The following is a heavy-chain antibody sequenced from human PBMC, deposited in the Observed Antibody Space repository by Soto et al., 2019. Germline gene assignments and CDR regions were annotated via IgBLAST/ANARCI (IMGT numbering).Heavy chain of an antibody. CDR2: IKQDGSEK. CDR1: GFSLSDHY. Sequence: GGSLRLSCAASGFSLSDHYMDWVRQAPGKGLEWVANIKQDGSEKYYVDSVKGRFTISRDNAKNSLYLQMNSLRAEDTAVYYCARDPSIVLVPAATYYYYYYGMDVWGQGTTVTVSS. V-gene: IGHV3-7*01. D-gene: IGHD2-2*01. J-gene: IGHJ6*02. CDR3: ARDPSIVLVPAATYYYYYYGMDV.